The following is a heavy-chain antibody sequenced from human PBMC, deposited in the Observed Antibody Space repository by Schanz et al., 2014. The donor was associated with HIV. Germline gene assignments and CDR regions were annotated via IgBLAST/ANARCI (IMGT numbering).Heavy chain of an antibody. CDR2: ISYDGSNK. D-gene: IGHD3-22*01. J-gene: IGHJ6*02. CDR3: AKDRNYYDSKYRGKGNYYYYYGMDV. CDR1: GFAFSTYG. Sequence: QVQLVESGGGVVQPGRSLRLSCAVSGFAFSTYGMHWVRQAPGKGLEWVAVISYDGSNKYYVDSVKGRLTISRDNSKNTLYLQLKSLRPEDTAVYYCAKDRNYYDSKYRGKGNYYYYYGMDVWGQGTTVTVSS. V-gene: IGHV3-30*18.